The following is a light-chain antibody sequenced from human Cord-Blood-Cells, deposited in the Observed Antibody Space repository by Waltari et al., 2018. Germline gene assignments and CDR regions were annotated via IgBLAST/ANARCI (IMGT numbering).Light chain of an antibody. CDR1: SLRSYY. CDR3: NCRDSSGNHGV. V-gene: IGLV3-19*01. Sequence: SSELTQDPAVAVALGQTVRITCQGDSLRSYYASWYQQKPGQAPVLVIYGKNNRPSALPHRFSGSTSGHKASLTMIGAKAEDDDDSYCNCRDSSGNHGVFGTGTKVTIL. CDR2: GKN. J-gene: IGLJ1*01.